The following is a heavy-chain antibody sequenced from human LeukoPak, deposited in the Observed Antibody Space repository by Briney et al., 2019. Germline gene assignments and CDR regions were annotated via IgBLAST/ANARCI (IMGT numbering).Heavy chain of an antibody. D-gene: IGHD3-22*01. CDR1: GFTFSSYA. V-gene: IGHV3-23*01. Sequence: GGSLRLSCAASGFTFSSYAMSWVRQAPGKGLEWVSAISGSGGRTFYADSVKGRFTISRDNSKNTLHLQMNSLKAEDTAIYYCAKDPTDFDSSGQTYFDYWGQGTLVTVSS. J-gene: IGHJ4*02. CDR2: ISGSGGRT. CDR3: AKDPTDFDSSGQTYFDY.